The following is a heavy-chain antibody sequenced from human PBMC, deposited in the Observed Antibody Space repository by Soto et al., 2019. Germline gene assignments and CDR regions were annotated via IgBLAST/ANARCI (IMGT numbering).Heavy chain of an antibody. J-gene: IGHJ4*02. V-gene: IGHV1-18*01. Sequence: QLQLVQSGAEVKKPGASVKVSCQASGYTFTTYGISWVRQAPGQGLEWMGWINGYNGNTNYAQKLQGRVTMTTDTSTSTAYMELRSLRSDDTAVYYCARDPVAGTYFDYWGQGTLVTVSS. D-gene: IGHD6-19*01. CDR1: GYTFTTYG. CDR3: ARDPVAGTYFDY. CDR2: INGYNGNT.